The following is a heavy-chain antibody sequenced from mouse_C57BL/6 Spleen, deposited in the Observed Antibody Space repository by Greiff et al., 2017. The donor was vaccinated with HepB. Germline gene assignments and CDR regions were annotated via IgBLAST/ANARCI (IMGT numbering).Heavy chain of an antibody. Sequence: QVQLKQSGAELARPGASVKLSCKASGYTFTSYGISWVKQRTGQGLEWIGEIYPRSGNTYYNEKFKGKATLTADKSSSTAYMELRSLTSEDSAVYFCARGDQLGYFDYWGQGTTLTVSS. D-gene: IGHD4-1*02. CDR1: GYTFTSYG. CDR2: IYPRSGNT. V-gene: IGHV1-81*01. CDR3: ARGDQLGYFDY. J-gene: IGHJ2*01.